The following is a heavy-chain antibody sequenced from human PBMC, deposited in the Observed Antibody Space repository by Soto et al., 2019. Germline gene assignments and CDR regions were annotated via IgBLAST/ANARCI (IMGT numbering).Heavy chain of an antibody. V-gene: IGHV3-23*01. Sequence: PGGSLRLSCAASGFTFSSYAMSWVRQAPGKGLEWVSGISGSGGSTYYADSVKGRFTISRDNSKNTLYLQMNSLRAEDTAVYYCAKSGEYSLSSSRGDAFDYWGQGTLVTVSS. CDR1: GFTFSSYA. J-gene: IGHJ4*02. D-gene: IGHD6-6*01. CDR3: AKSGEYSLSSSRGDAFDY. CDR2: ISGSGGST.